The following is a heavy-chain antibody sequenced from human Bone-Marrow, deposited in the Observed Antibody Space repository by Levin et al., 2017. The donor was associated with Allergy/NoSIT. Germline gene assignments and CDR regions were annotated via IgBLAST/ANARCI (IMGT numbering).Heavy chain of an antibody. V-gene: IGHV3-9*01. CDR2: ISWNSGSI. Sequence: SLKISCAASGFTFDDYAMHWVRQAPGKGLEWVSGISWNSGSIGYADSVKGRFTISRDNAKNSLYLQMNSLRAEDTALYYCAKDRTSCYNCYDYGMDVWGQGTTVTVSS. D-gene: IGHD2-2*02. CDR1: GFTFDDYA. J-gene: IGHJ6*02. CDR3: AKDRTSCYNCYDYGMDV.